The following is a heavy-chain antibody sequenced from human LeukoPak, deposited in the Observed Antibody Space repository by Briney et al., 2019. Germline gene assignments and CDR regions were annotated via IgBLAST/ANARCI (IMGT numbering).Heavy chain of an antibody. Sequence: SETLSLTCTVSGGSISSSSYSWGWIRQPPGKGLEWIGSIYYSGSTYYNPSLKSRVTISVDTSKNQFSLKLSSVAAADTAVYYCARHRRIVVVIGPDWYFDLWGRGTLVTVSS. V-gene: IGHV4-39*01. CDR2: IYYSGST. CDR1: GGSISSSSYS. CDR3: ARHRRIVVVIGPDWYFDL. J-gene: IGHJ2*01. D-gene: IGHD3-22*01.